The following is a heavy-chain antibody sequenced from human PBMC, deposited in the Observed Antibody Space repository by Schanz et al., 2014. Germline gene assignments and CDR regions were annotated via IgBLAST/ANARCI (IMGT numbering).Heavy chain of an antibody. CDR1: GFTFSSYG. CDR3: AKAYSSGWYDLDY. V-gene: IGHV3-30*02. CDR2: IRYDGVNK. D-gene: IGHD6-19*01. Sequence: QVQLVESGGGVVQPGRSLRLSCAVSGFTFSSYGMHWVRQAPGKGLEWVSFIRYDGVNKYYADSVKGRFTISRDNSKNTVYLQMNSLRTEDTAVYYCAKAYSSGWYDLDYWGQGTLVTVSS. J-gene: IGHJ4*02.